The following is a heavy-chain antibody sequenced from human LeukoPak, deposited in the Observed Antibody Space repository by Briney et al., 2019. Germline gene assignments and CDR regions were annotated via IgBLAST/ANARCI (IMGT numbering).Heavy chain of an antibody. CDR1: GFTFSSYG. V-gene: IGHV3-48*04. J-gene: IGHJ4*02. CDR2: ISSSGSTK. D-gene: IGHD3-10*01. CDR3: ARDVGFGGYSRGIFDY. Sequence: GGTLRLSCAASGFTFSSYGMNWVRQAPGKGLEWVSYISSSGSTKYYADSVKGRFTISRDNAKNSLYLQMNSLKAEDTAVYYCARDVGFGGYSRGIFDYWGQGTLVTVSS.